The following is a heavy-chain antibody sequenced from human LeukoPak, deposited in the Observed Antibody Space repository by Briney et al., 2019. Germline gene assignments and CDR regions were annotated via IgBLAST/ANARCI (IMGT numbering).Heavy chain of an antibody. D-gene: IGHD6-6*01. CDR3: VRGFTKRGIAARPANTRFDY. V-gene: IGHV4-34*01. CDR1: GGSFSGYY. J-gene: IGHJ4*02. Sequence: SETLSLTCAVYGGSFSGYYWSWIRQPPGKGLEWIGEINHSGSTNYNPSLKSRVTISVDTSKNQFSLKLSPVTAADTAVYYCVRGFTKRGIAARPANTRFDYWGQGTLVTVSS. CDR2: INHSGST.